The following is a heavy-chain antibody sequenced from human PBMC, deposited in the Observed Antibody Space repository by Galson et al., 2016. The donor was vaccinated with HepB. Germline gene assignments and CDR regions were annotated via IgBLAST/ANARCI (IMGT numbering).Heavy chain of an antibody. CDR3: ARGPGGKVVAALGAFDL. CDR1: GYTFNTFA. CDR2: INGGNANT. D-gene: IGHD2-8*02. Sequence: SVKVSCKASGYTFNTFAIHWVRQAPGHRPKWMGWINGGNANTKYSEKFQGRVTFTRDTSARTAYMQVTSLTSEDTALYYCARGPGGKVVAALGAFDLWGQGTMVTVSS. J-gene: IGHJ3*01. V-gene: IGHV1-3*01.